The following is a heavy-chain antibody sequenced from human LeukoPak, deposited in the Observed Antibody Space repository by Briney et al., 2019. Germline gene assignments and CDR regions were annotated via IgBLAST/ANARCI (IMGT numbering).Heavy chain of an antibody. CDR3: ARYCTNGVCDDY. J-gene: IGHJ4*02. V-gene: IGHV1-2*02. D-gene: IGHD2-8*01. Sequence: APVTVSCTASGYTFTGYYMHWVRQAPGQGVEGMGWINPNSGGTNYAQKFQGRVTITRDTSISTAYMELSRLTSDDTAVYYCARYCTNGVCDDYWGQGTLVTVSS. CDR2: INPNSGGT. CDR1: GYTFTGYY.